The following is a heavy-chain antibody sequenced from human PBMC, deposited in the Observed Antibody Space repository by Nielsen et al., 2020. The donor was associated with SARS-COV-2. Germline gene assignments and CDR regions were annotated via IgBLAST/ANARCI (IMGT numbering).Heavy chain of an antibody. CDR1: GGSISSYY. V-gene: IGHV4-59*01. D-gene: IGHD1-26*01. CDR2: IYYSGST. Sequence: SETLSLTCTVSGGSISSYYWSWIRQPPGKGLEWIGYIYYSGSTNYNPSLKSRVTISVDTSKNQFSLKLSSVTAADTAVYYCARTSGSYYGRYYYYGMDVWGQGTTVTVSS. J-gene: IGHJ6*02. CDR3: ARTSGSYYGRYYYYGMDV.